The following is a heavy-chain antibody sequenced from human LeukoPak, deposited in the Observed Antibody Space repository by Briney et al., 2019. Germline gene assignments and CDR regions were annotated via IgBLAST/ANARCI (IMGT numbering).Heavy chain of an antibody. Sequence: GGSLRLSCAASGFTFSSYAMSWVRQAPGKGLEWVSAISGSGGSTYYADSVKGRFTISRDNCKNTLYLQMNSLRAEDTAVYYCARGRGIAAAGPPLNYYYMDVWGKGTTVTVSS. CDR1: GFTFSSYA. J-gene: IGHJ6*03. CDR3: ARGRGIAAAGPPLNYYYMDV. D-gene: IGHD6-13*01. V-gene: IGHV3-23*01. CDR2: ISGSGGST.